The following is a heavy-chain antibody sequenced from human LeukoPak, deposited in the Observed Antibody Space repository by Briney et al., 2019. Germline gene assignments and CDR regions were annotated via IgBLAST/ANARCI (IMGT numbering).Heavy chain of an antibody. CDR1: GGSISSYY. V-gene: IGHV4-59*01. CDR3: AGVGSGYGGNGGLDY. Sequence: PSETLSLTCTVSGGSISSYYWSWIRQPPGKGLEWIGYIYYSGRTTYNPSLKSRVTISVDTSKNQFSPKLSSVTAADTAVYYCAGVGSGYGGNGGLDYWGQGTLVTVSS. J-gene: IGHJ4*02. D-gene: IGHD4-23*01. CDR2: IYYSGRT.